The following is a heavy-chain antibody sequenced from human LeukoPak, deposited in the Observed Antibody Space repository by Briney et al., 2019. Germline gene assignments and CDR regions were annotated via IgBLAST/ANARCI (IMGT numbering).Heavy chain of an antibody. CDR2: ISGSGGTM. J-gene: IGHJ6*03. CDR3: ARSGVYGYAGYMDV. CDR1: GFTFSDYY. V-gene: IGHV3-11*01. Sequence: PGGSLRLSGAASGFTFSDYYMSWIRQAPGKGLEWVAYISGSGGTMYYADSVKGRFTISRDHAKNSLYLQMNSLRAEDTAVYYCARSGVYGYAGYMDVWGKGTTVTVSS. D-gene: IGHD5-18*01.